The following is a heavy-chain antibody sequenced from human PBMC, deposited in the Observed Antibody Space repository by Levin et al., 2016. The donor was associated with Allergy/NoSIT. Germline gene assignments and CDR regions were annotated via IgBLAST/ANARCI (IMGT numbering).Heavy chain of an antibody. V-gene: IGHV4-31*02. CDR2: IYDSGNI. D-gene: IGHD3-10*01. Sequence: WIRQPPGKGLEWIGNIYDSGNIYYNPSLKGRATISADTSQNQFSLRLSSVTAADTAVYYCARDWSTMVRGGGLDYWGQGTLVTVSS. J-gene: IGHJ4*02. CDR3: ARDWSTMVRGGGLDY.